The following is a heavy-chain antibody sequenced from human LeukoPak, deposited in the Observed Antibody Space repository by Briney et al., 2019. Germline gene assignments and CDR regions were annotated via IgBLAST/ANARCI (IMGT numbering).Heavy chain of an antibody. CDR1: GYTFTSYG. J-gene: IGHJ6*03. V-gene: IGHV1-18*01. CDR3: ARYGPLRYFDWLPGGYYYYMDV. Sequence: GASVKVSCKASGYTFTSYGISWVRQAPGQGLEWMGWISAYNGNTNYAQKLQGRVTMTTDTSTSTAYMELRSLRSDDTAVYYCARYGPLRYFDWLPGGYYYYMDVWGKGTTVTISS. CDR2: ISAYNGNT. D-gene: IGHD3-9*01.